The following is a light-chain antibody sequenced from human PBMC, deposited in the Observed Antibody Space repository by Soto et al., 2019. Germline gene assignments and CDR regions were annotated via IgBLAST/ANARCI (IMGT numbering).Light chain of an antibody. Sequence: DIQMTQSPSTLSASVGDRVTITCRASQSISSWLAWYQKKPGKAPKLLIYKASSLESGVPSRFSGSGSGTEFTLSISSRQPDNFATYYSQQYNSYAWTCCQATMVDIK. J-gene: IGKJ1*01. CDR2: KAS. CDR1: QSISSW. V-gene: IGKV1-5*03. CDR3: QQYNSYAWT.